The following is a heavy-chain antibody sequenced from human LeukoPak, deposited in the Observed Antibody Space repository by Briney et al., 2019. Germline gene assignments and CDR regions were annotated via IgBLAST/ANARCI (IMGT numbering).Heavy chain of an antibody. CDR3: ARDGGAYDFWSGYYQLDY. D-gene: IGHD3-3*01. J-gene: IGHJ4*02. Sequence: PGGSLRLSCAASGFIFSSYTMNWVRQAPGKGLEWVSYITSSGSSIHYADSVKGRFTISRDNAKNSLYLQMNSLRAEDTAVYYCARDGGAYDFWSGYYQLDYWGQGTLVTVSS. V-gene: IGHV3-48*04. CDR1: GFIFSSYT. CDR2: ITSSGSSI.